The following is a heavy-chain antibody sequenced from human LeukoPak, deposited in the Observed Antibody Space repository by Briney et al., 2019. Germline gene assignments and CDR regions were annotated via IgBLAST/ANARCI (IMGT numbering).Heavy chain of an antibody. Sequence: SSETLSLTCTVSGGSISSSSYYWGWIRQPPGKGLEWIGSIYYSGSTYYNPSLKSRVTISVDTSKNQFSLKLSSVTAADTAVYYCARGPSWLLGYYFDYWGQGTLVTVSS. D-gene: IGHD3-22*01. CDR3: ARGPSWLLGYYFDY. CDR1: GGSISSSSYY. J-gene: IGHJ4*02. V-gene: IGHV4-39*01. CDR2: IYYSGST.